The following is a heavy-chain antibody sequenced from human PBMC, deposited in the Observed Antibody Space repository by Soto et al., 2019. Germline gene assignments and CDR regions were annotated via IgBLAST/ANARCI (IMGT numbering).Heavy chain of an antibody. J-gene: IGHJ1*01. Sequence: LRLSCAASGFTFSSYDMSWVRQAPGKGLEWVSVIYSGGSTYYADSVKGRFTISRDNSKNTLYLQMNSLRAEDTAVYYCARDRVESGYPEYFQHWGQGTLVTVSS. D-gene: IGHD3-22*01. V-gene: IGHV3-53*01. CDR1: GFTFSSYD. CDR3: ARDRVESGYPEYFQH. CDR2: IYSGGST.